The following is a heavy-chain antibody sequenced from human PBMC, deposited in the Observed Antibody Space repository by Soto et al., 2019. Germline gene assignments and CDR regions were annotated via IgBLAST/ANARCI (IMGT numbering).Heavy chain of an antibody. J-gene: IGHJ4*02. Sequence: QVQLVQSGAEVKKPGASVKVSCKASGYTFTSYGISWVRQAPGQRLEWMGWISAYNGNTNYAQKLQGRVTMTTDTANSTAYLAVRSLRSDDTAVYYCASAGLGIAAAGTSYCFAYWGQGTLFTVSS. V-gene: IGHV1-18*01. CDR3: ASAGLGIAAAGTSYCFAY. CDR2: ISAYNGNT. D-gene: IGHD6-13*01. CDR1: GYTFTSYG.